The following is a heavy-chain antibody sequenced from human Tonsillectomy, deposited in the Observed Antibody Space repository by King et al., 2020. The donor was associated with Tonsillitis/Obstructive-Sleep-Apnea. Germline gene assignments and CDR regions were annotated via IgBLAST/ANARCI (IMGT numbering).Heavy chain of an antibody. CDR1: GFTFSTYA. V-gene: IGHV3-23*04. CDR3: AKDFAAVTGDPGS. J-gene: IGHJ5*02. CDR2: ISGSNGGT. Sequence: VQLVESGGGLVQPGGSLRLSCVASGFTFSTYAMTLVRQAPGKGPEWVSGISGSNGGTYYADSVKGRFTISRDNSKNTLYLQMNSLRADDTALYYCAKDFAAVTGDPGSWGQGTLVTVSS. D-gene: IGHD6-19*01.